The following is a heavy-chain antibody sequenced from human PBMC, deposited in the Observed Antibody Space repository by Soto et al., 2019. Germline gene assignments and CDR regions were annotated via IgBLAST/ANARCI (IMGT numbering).Heavy chain of an antibody. J-gene: IGHJ4*02. CDR3: TRWGTTGGFDL. Sequence: QVQLVESGGGVVQPGTSLRLSCAASGFRFKSFVMHWVRQAPGKGLEWVAFTSYDGNNKDYGDSVKGRFTVSRDNSQNTLHLQMDFLRPAETDFYYCTRWGTTGGFDLWGQGTLVSVSS. CDR2: TSYDGNNK. CDR1: GFRFKSFV. D-gene: IGHD3-16*01. V-gene: IGHV3-30*19.